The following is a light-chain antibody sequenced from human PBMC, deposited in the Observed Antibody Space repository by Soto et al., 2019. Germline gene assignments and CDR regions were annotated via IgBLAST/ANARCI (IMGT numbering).Light chain of an antibody. J-gene: IGLJ1*01. CDR1: SGDVGSYRH. CDR2: EGS. CDR3: CSYALSSSYV. Sequence: QSVLTQPASVSGSTGQSITIACTGTSGDVGSYRHVSWYQQHPGKAPRLIIYEGSKRPSGVSHRFSASRSDKTASLTISGLQAEDEAAYYCCSYALSSSYVFGTGTKLTVL. V-gene: IGLV2-23*01.